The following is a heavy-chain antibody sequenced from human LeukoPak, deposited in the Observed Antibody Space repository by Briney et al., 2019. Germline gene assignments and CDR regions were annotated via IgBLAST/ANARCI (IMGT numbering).Heavy chain of an antibody. CDR3: AKELWFGEAHYYYMDV. Sequence: GGSLRLSCAASEFTFSSYWMSWVRQAPGKGLEWVASIKQDGSEKYYVDSVKGRVTISRDNSKNTLYLQMNSLRAEDTAVYYCAKELWFGEAHYYYMDVWGKGTTVTISS. D-gene: IGHD3-10*01. J-gene: IGHJ6*03. CDR1: EFTFSSYW. CDR2: IKQDGSEK. V-gene: IGHV3-7*01.